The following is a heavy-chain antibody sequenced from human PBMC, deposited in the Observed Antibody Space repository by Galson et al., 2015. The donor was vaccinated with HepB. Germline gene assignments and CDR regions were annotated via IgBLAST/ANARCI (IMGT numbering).Heavy chain of an antibody. V-gene: IGHV3-48*03. CDR1: GFTFSSYE. CDR3: ARDQGGAFDI. CDR2: ISSSGSTI. J-gene: IGHJ3*02. Sequence: SLRLSCAASGFTFSSYEMNWVRQAPGKGLEWVSYISSSGSTIYYADSVKGRFTISRDNAKNSLYLQMNSRRAEDTAVYYCARDQGGAFDIWGQGTMVTVSS. D-gene: IGHD6-25*01.